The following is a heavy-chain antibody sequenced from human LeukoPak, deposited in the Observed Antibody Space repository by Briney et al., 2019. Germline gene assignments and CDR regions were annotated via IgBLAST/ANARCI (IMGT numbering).Heavy chain of an antibody. D-gene: IGHD3-22*01. J-gene: IGHJ4*02. CDR3: ARYYYDSSGYFPDYFDS. CDR1: GGSISSGGYY. V-gene: IGHV4-30-2*01. Sequence: PSETLSLTCTVSGGSISSGGYYWSWIRQPPGKGLEWIGYIYHSGSTYYNPSLKSRVTISVDRSKNQFSLKLSSVTAADTAVYFCARYYYDSSGYFPDYFDSWGQGTLVTISS. CDR2: IYHSGST.